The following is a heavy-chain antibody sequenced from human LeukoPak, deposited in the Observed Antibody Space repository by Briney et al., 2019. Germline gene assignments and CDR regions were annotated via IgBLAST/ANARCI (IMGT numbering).Heavy chain of an antibody. D-gene: IGHD2-21*02. J-gene: IGHJ4*02. CDR2: IYPGDSDT. Sequence: KDGESLKISCKGSGYSFTSYWIGWVRQMPGKGLEGMGIIYPGDSDTRYSPSFQGQVTISADKSISTAYLQWSSLKASDTAMYYCARRKGYCGGDCYSNYFDYWGQGTLVTVSS. CDR3: ARRKGYCGGDCYSNYFDY. CDR1: GYSFTSYW. V-gene: IGHV5-51*01.